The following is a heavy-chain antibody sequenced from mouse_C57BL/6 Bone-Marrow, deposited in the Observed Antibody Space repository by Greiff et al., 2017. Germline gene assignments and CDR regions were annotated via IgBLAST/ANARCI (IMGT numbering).Heavy chain of an antibody. CDR2: IRNKANNHAT. CDR3: TRPGSNYPDWFAY. D-gene: IGHD2-5*01. V-gene: IGHV6-6*01. CDR1: GFTFSDAW. Sequence: EVKVEESGGGLVQPGGSMKLSCAASGFTFSDAWMDWVRQSPEKGLEWVAEIRNKANNHATYYAESVKGRFTISRDDSKSSVYLQMNSLRAEDTGIYYCTRPGSNYPDWFAYWGQGTLVTVSA. J-gene: IGHJ3*01.